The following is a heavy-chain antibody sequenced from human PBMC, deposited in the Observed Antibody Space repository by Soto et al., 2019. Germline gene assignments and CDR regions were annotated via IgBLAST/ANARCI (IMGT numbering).Heavy chain of an antibody. J-gene: IGHJ4*02. Sequence: TSETLSLTCTVSGGSISSSSYYWDWIRQPPGKGLEWIGSIYYSGSTYYNPSLKSRVTISVDTSKNQFSLRLSSVTAADTAVYYCARRKDYGDYIDYWGQGTLVTVSS. V-gene: IGHV4-39*01. CDR1: GGSISSSSYY. CDR2: IYYSGST. D-gene: IGHD4-17*01. CDR3: ARRKDYGDYIDY.